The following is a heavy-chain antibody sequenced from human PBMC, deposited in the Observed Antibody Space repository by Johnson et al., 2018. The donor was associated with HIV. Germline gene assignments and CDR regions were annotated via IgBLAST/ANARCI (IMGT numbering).Heavy chain of an antibody. CDR3: AKIRITMIVVVEGVDAFDI. CDR2: IRYDGSNK. V-gene: IGHV3-30*02. Sequence: QVRLVESGGGLVQPGGSLRLSCAASGFTFSSYGMHWVRQAPGKGLEWVAFIRYDGSNKYYADSVKGRFTISRDNSKNTLYLQMNSLRAEDTAVYYCAKIRITMIVVVEGVDAFDIWGQGTMVTVSS. D-gene: IGHD3-22*01. CDR1: GFTFSSYG. J-gene: IGHJ3*02.